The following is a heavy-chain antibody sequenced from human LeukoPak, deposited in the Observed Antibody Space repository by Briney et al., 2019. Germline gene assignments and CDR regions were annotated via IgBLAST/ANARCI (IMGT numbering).Heavy chain of an antibody. D-gene: IGHD2-2*01. V-gene: IGHV5-51*01. Sequence: GESLKIYCQGSGYSFASYWIAWVRQMPGKGLEWMGVIYPGTADITYSPSFQGQVTISADKSVSTAYLHWSSLKASDTAIYDCARHLSSITSFTTYWGQGTLVTVSS. CDR3: ARHLSSITSFTTY. CDR1: GYSFASYW. J-gene: IGHJ4*02. CDR2: IYPGTADI.